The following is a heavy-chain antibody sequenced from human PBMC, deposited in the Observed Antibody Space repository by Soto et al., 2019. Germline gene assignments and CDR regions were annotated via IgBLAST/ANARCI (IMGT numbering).Heavy chain of an antibody. Sequence: QVQLVESGGGVVQPGRSLRLSCAASGFTFSSYAMHWVRQAPGKGLEWVAVISYDGSNKYYADSVKGRFTISRDNSKNTLYLEMNSLRAEDTAVYYCGRDPDGLDSSGYQLDYWGQGTLVTVSS. CDR1: GFTFSSYA. J-gene: IGHJ4*02. V-gene: IGHV3-30-3*01. CDR3: GRDPDGLDSSGYQLDY. CDR2: ISYDGSNK. D-gene: IGHD3-22*01.